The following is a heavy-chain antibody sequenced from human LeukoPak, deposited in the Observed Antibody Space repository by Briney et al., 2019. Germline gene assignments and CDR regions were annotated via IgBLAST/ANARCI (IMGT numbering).Heavy chain of an antibody. D-gene: IGHD6-6*01. CDR1: GYSFTSYW. V-gene: IGHV5-51*01. CDR2: IYPADSDT. J-gene: IGHJ5*02. CDR3: ARREGGSSETWSDP. Sequence: GESLKISCKGSGYSFTSYWIGWVRQMPGKGLEWMGFIYPADSDTTYSPSLQGQVTISADKSISTAYLQWSSLKASDTAMYYCARREGGSSETWSDPWGQGTLVTVSS.